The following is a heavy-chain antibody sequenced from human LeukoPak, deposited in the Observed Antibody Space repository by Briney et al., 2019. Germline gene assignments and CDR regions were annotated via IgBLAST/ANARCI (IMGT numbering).Heavy chain of an antibody. V-gene: IGHV4-34*01. CDR1: GGSFSGYY. D-gene: IGHD6-13*01. CDR2: INHSGST. CDR3: ARLGIAAGLNNNSKYYYYYGMDV. Sequence: SETLSLTCAVYGGSFSGYYWSWIRQPPGKGLEWIGEINHSGSTNYNPSLKSRVTISVDTSKNQFSLKLSSVTAADTAVYYCARLGIAAGLNNNSKYYYYYGMDVWGQGTTVTVSS. J-gene: IGHJ6*02.